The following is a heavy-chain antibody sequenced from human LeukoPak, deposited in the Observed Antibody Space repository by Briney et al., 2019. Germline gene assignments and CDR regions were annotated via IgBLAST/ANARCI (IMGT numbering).Heavy chain of an antibody. Sequence: ASVKVSCKASGYTFTGYYMHWVRQAPGQGPEWMGWISAYNGNTNYAQKLQGRVTMTTDTSTSTAYMELRSLRSEDTAVYYCARGQQLVLLLGWFDPWGQGTLVTVSS. CDR2: ISAYNGNT. J-gene: IGHJ5*02. V-gene: IGHV1-18*04. CDR3: ARGQQLVLLLGWFDP. CDR1: GYTFTGYY. D-gene: IGHD6-6*01.